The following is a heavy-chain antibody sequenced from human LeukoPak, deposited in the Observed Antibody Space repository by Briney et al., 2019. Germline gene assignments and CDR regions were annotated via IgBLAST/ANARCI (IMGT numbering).Heavy chain of an antibody. CDR1: GFTFSNAW. CDR2: IKSKTDGGTT. CDR3: TTDFYYYGMDV. J-gene: IGHJ6*04. Sequence: PGRSLRLSCAASGFTFSNAWMSWVRQAPGKGLEWVGRIKSKTDGGTTDYAAPVKGRFTISRDDSKNTLYLQMNSLKTEDTAVYYCTTDFYYYGMDVWGKGTTVTVSS. V-gene: IGHV3-15*01.